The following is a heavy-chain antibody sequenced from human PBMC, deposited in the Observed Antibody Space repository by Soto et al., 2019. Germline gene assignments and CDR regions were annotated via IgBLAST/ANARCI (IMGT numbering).Heavy chain of an antibody. Sequence: GQGLEWMGIINPSGGSTSYAQKFQGRVTMTRDTSTSTVYMELSSLRSEDTAVYYCAREASSRPENLSLPCGQRTLVSGSA. V-gene: IGHV1-46*01. CDR3: AREASSRPENLSLP. D-gene: IGHD2-2*01. J-gene: IGHJ5*02. CDR2: INPSGGST.